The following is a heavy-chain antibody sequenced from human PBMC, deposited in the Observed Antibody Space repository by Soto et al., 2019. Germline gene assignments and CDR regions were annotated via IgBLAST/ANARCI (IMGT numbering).Heavy chain of an antibody. D-gene: IGHD3-9*01. CDR1: GFTFSGSA. Sequence: GRSLRLSCAASGFTFSGSAMHWVRQASGKGLEWVGRIRSKANSYATAYAASVKGRFTISRDDSKNTAYLQMNSLKTEDTAVYYCTRGRLRGDWYMDVWGKGTTVTVSS. CDR2: IRSKANSYAT. V-gene: IGHV3-73*01. J-gene: IGHJ6*03. CDR3: TRGRLRGDWYMDV.